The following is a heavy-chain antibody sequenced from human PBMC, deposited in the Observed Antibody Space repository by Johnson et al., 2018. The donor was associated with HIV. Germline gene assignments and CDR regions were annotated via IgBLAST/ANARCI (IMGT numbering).Heavy chain of an antibody. J-gene: IGHJ3*02. CDR1: GLTFSSYA. V-gene: IGHV3-64*01. CDR3: ARRTVVTPGAFDI. D-gene: IGHD4-23*01. CDR2: ISSNGGST. Sequence: VQLVESGGGLVQPGGSLRLSCAASGLTFSSYAMHWVRQAPGKGLEYVSAISSNGGSTYYANSVKGRFTISRDNSKNSLYLQMNSLRAEDTAVYYCARRTVVTPGAFDIWGQGTMVTVSS.